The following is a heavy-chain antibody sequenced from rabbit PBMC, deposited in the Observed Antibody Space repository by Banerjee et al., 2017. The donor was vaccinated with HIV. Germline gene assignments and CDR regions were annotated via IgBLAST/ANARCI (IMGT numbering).Heavy chain of an antibody. Sequence: QQQLEESGGGLVKPGGTLTLTCTASGFSFSSSYWICWVRQAPGKGLELIACIDAGSSGSTYYASWAKGRFTISKTSSTTVTLQMTSLTAADTATYFCARDAITNGYYFNLWGPGTLVTVS. CDR1: GFSFSSSYW. CDR2: IDAGSSGST. V-gene: IGHV1S45*01. D-gene: IGHD1-1*01. CDR3: ARDAITNGYYFNL. J-gene: IGHJ4*01.